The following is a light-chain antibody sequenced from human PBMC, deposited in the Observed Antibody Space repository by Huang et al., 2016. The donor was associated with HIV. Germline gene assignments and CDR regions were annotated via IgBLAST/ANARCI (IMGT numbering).Light chain of an antibody. J-gene: IGKJ1*01. CDR3: QQYYSNPPT. Sequence: DIVMTQSPDSLAVSLGERATINCKSSQSVLYSSNNKKFLAWYQQRPGQPPKLLIYWASIRESGVPDRFSGSGSETDFTLTITSLQAEDVAVYYCQQYYSNPPTFGQGTKVEI. CDR1: QSVLYSSNNKKF. V-gene: IGKV4-1*01. CDR2: WAS.